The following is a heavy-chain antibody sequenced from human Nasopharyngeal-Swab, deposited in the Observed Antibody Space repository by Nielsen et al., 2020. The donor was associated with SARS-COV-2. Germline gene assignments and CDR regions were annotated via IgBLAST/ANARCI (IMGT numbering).Heavy chain of an antibody. CDR1: GGSFNGFY. CDR3: ARAGRVGDAYTGLDV. D-gene: IGHD5-24*01. J-gene: IGHJ6*02. V-gene: IGHV4-34*01. Sequence: SETLSLTCSVSGGSFNGFYWNWIRQAPGKGLEWIGAINHNERTNYNPSLKSRVTMSVDTSTNQVSLKLNSLTATDTAVYYCARAGRVGDAYTGLDVWGQGTTVTVSS. CDR2: INHNERT.